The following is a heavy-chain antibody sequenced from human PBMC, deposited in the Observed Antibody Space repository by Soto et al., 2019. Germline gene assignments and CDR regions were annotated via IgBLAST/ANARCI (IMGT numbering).Heavy chain of an antibody. CDR2: IIPIFGTA. CDR1: GGTFSSYA. D-gene: IGHD3-22*01. V-gene: IGHV1-69*13. J-gene: IGHJ4*02. Sequence: ASVKVSCKASGGTFSSYAISWVRQAPGQGLEWMGGIIPIFGTANYAQKFQGRVTITADESTSTAYMELSSLRSEDTAVEYCAREPAYYYDSSGYYQWGQGTLVTVSS. CDR3: AREPAYYYDSSGYYQ.